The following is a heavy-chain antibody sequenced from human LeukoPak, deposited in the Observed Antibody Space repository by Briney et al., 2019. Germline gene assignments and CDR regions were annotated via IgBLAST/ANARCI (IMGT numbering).Heavy chain of an antibody. CDR3: ATWYYYDNSDYYLADY. CDR2: FDPEDGET. Sequence: ASVKVSCKVSGYTLTEFSMHWVRQAPGKGLEWMGGFDPEDGETIYAQELQGRVTMTKDTSTDTAYMELSSLRSEDTAVYCCATWYYYDNSDYYLADYWGQGTLVTVSS. V-gene: IGHV1-24*01. J-gene: IGHJ4*02. CDR1: GYTLTEFS. D-gene: IGHD3-22*01.